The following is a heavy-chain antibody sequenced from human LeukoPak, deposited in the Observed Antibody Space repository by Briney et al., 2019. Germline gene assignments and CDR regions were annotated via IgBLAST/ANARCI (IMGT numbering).Heavy chain of an antibody. D-gene: IGHD3-9*01. CDR1: GFTFSSYG. J-gene: IGHJ4*02. Sequence: GGSLRLSCAASGFTFSSYGMHWVRQAPGKGLEWVSFIRYDGSNEYYADSVRGRFTISRDNSKNTLYLQMNSLRAEDTAVYYCARVTGYMIEDYFDYWGQGTLVTVSS. V-gene: IGHV3-30*02. CDR3: ARVTGYMIEDYFDY. CDR2: IRYDGSNE.